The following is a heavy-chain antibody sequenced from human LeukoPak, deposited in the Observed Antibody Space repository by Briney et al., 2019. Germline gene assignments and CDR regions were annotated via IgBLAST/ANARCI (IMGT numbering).Heavy chain of an antibody. Sequence: GGSLRLSCAASGFTFSSYWMSWVRQAPXXXXEWVSAISGSGGSTYYADSVKGRFTISRDNSKNTLYLQMNSLRAEDTAVYYCAKMGQQLDNYFDYWGQGTLVTVSS. CDR3: AKMGQQLDNYFDY. CDR1: GFTFSSYW. CDR2: ISGSGGST. J-gene: IGHJ4*02. V-gene: IGHV3-23*01. D-gene: IGHD6-13*01.